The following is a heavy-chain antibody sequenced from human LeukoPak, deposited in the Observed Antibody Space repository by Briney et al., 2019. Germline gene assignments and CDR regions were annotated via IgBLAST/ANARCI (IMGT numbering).Heavy chain of an antibody. J-gene: IGHJ3*02. CDR3: ARGYSRAAFDI. CDR1: GLTVSSNY. V-gene: IGHV3-48*01. CDR2: ISSTGGTI. Sequence: GGSLRLSCAASGLTVSSNYMSWVRQAPGKGLEWVSFISSTGGTIYYADAVKGRFTVSRDNAKNSLLLQMNSLRAEDTALYYCARGYSRAAFDIWGQGTMVTVSS. D-gene: IGHD2-15*01.